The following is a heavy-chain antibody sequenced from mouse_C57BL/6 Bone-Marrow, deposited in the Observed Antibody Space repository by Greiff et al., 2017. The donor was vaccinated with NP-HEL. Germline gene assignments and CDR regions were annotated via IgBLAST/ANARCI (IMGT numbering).Heavy chain of an antibody. CDR1: GYTFTSYG. CDR2: IYPRSGNT. J-gene: IGHJ2*01. V-gene: IGHV1-81*01. D-gene: IGHD1-1*01. CDR3: ARYYYGSGY. Sequence: QVHVKQSGAELARPGASVKLSCKASGYTFTSYGISWVKQRTGQGLEWIGEIYPRSGNTYYNEKFKGKATLTADKSSSTAYMELRSLTSEDSAVYFCARYYYGSGYWGQGTTLTVSS.